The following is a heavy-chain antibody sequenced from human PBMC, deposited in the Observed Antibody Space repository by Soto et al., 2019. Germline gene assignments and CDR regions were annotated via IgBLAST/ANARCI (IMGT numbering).Heavy chain of an antibody. CDR2: IIPIFGTA. V-gene: IGHV1-69*12. CDR1: GGTFSSYA. CDR3: ASLLRGYSGTGDY. Sequence: QVQLVQSGAEVKKPGSSVKVSCKASGGTFSSYAISWVRQAPGQGLAWMGGIIPIFGTAKYAQKFQGRVTITADESTSTAYMELSSLRSEDTAVYYCASLLRGYSGTGDYWGQGTLVTVSS. J-gene: IGHJ4*02. D-gene: IGHD5-12*01.